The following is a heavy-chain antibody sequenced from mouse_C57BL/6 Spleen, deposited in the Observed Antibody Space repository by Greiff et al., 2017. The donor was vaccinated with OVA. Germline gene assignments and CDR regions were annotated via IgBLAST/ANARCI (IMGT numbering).Heavy chain of an antibody. CDR3: ARGDDYDQEDYAMDY. D-gene: IGHD2-4*01. J-gene: IGHJ4*01. Sequence: DVHLVESGGGLVKPGGSLKLSCAASGFTFSSYTMSWVRQTPEKRLEWVATISGGGGNTYYPDSVKGRFTISRDNAKNTLYLQMSSLRSEDTALYYCARGDDYDQEDYAMDYWGQGTSVTVSS. CDR2: ISGGGGNT. CDR1: GFTFSSYT. V-gene: IGHV5-9*01.